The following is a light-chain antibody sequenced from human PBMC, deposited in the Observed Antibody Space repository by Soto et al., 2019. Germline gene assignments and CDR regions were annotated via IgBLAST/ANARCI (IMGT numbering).Light chain of an antibody. Sequence: EIVMTQSPATLSVSPGERATLSCRASQSVSSYLAWYRQIPGQAPRLLIYDASKRATGIPDRFSGGGSGTDFTLTISSLEPEDFAVYYCQQRSNLPPTFGQGTRLEIK. J-gene: IGKJ5*01. V-gene: IGKV3-11*01. CDR2: DAS. CDR3: QQRSNLPPT. CDR1: QSVSSY.